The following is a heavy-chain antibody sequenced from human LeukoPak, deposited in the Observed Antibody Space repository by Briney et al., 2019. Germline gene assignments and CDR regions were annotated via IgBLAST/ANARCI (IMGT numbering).Heavy chain of an antibody. CDR3: AGDGVGTTPFDF. Sequence: GGSLRLSCAASVVTFSAYWMNWVRQAPGKGLVWVSLIYSDGGNAIYTDSVKGRFTILGEYAKNTLYLEMTGLSADAAVVYYCAGDGVGTTPFDFWGQGTLVTVSS. CDR2: IYSDGGNA. V-gene: IGHV3-74*01. J-gene: IGHJ4*02. D-gene: IGHD1-26*01. CDR1: VVTFSAYW.